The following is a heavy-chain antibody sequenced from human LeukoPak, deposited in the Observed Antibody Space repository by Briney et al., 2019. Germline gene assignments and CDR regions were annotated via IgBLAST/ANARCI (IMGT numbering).Heavy chain of an antibody. Sequence: PGRSRRPSCAPAALTFNDYAMDWVRQAPGDGLEWVSRISWNGGSLDYEGSVKGRFAISRDNAKNSLFLQMNSLTSEDTAVYYCAKEGTASKPSDLDHWGQGILVTVSS. V-gene: IGHV3-9*01. J-gene: IGHJ4*02. CDR2: ISWNGGSL. D-gene: IGHD1/OR15-1a*01. CDR3: AKEGTASKPSDLDH. CDR1: ALTFNDYA.